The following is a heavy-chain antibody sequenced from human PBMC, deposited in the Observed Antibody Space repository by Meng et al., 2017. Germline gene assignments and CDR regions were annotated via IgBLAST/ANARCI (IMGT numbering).Heavy chain of an antibody. Sequence: VRAHHRAEELLKASGTPFTTGADDGGSFSGYSCSWNRQPPGKGLGWMWAINQSGSNNYNPSLKSRVIISVDTSKNQFSLQLTSVTAADTAVYYCAGGYSYAYGYWGQGTLVTVSS. J-gene: IGHJ4*02. CDR3: AGGYSYAYGY. D-gene: IGHD5-18*01. CDR2: INQSGSN. V-gene: IGHV4-34*01. CDR1: GGSFSGYS.